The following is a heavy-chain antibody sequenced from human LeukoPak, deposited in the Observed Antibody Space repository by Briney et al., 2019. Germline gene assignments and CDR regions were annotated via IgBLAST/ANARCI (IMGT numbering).Heavy chain of an antibody. CDR1: GFTFSRFS. CDR2: ISADGSST. J-gene: IGHJ6*02. Sequence: GGSLRLSCAASGFTFSRFSMHWVCQVPGKGLVWVSRISADGSSTNYADSVKGRFTISRDNSKNMLYLQMNSLRAEDTAVYYCAQSGGTDVWGQGTTVTVSS. CDR3: AQSGGTDV. V-gene: IGHV3-74*01.